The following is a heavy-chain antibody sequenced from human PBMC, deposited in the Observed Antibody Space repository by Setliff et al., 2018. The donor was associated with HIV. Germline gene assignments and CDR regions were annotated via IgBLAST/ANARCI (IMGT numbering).Heavy chain of an antibody. CDR1: GYSLSNGYY. V-gene: IGHV4-38-2*02. J-gene: IGHJ5*02. D-gene: IGHD3-16*01. CDR3: GRASDDYS. Sequence: SETLSLTCSVSGYSLSNGYYWGWIRQYPGKGLEWIGGIYHSGTTYFNTSLKSRVSLSVDTSKNQFSLKLSSVTAADTSVYYCGRASDDYSWGQGTLVTVSS. CDR2: IYHSGTT.